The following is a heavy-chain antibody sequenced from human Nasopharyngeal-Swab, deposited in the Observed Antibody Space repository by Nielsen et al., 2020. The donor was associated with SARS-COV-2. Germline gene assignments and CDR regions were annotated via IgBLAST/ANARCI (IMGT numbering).Heavy chain of an antibody. CDR1: DYSLNKNT. J-gene: IGHJ4*02. CDR2: NTGKNGNA. Sequence: ASVKVSCKASDYSLNKNTVSWVRQGPGQGLEGTGWNTGKNGNALYAETLQGRITMTTDTSTNTAYMELRSLRSDDTAVYYCATSATFGPGGAGDYWGQGTLVTVSS. D-gene: IGHD2-8*02. V-gene: IGHV1-18*04. CDR3: ATSATFGPGGAGDY.